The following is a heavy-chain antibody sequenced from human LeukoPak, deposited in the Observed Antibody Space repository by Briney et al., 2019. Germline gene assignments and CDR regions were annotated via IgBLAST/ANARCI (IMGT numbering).Heavy chain of an antibody. V-gene: IGHV7-4-1*02. CDR3: ARGMRIQLWTEQGGNGY. D-gene: IGHD5-18*01. J-gene: IGHJ4*02. CDR1: GYTFTGYY. Sequence: AASVKVSCKASGYTFTGYYMHWVRQAPGQGLEWMGWINTNTGNPTYAQGFTGRFVFSLDTSVSTAYLQISSLKAEDTAVYYCARGMRIQLWTEQGGNGYWGQGTLVTVSS. CDR2: INTNTGNP.